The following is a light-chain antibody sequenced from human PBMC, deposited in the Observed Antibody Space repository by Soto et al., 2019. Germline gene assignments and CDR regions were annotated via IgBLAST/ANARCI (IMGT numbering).Light chain of an antibody. J-gene: IGKJ4*01. CDR1: QSVSSNS. Sequence: EIVLTQSPGTLSLSPGERATLSCRASQSVSSNSLAWYQQKPSQAPRLLIYGTSSRATGIPARFSGSGSGTDFTLTISRLEPEDFAVYYCQQYGSSPLTFGGGTTVEIK. V-gene: IGKV3-20*01. CDR3: QQYGSSPLT. CDR2: GTS.